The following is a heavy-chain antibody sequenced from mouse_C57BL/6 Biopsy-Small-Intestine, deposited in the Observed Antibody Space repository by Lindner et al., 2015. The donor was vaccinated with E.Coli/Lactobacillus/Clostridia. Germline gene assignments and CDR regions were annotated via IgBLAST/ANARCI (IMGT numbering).Heavy chain of an antibody. J-gene: IGHJ2*01. CDR1: GYTFTSYW. CDR3: TINYYGSRGVYFDY. D-gene: IGHD1-1*01. V-gene: IGHV1-5*01. Sequence: VQLQESGTVLARPGASVKMSCKTSGYTFTSYWMHWVKQRPGQGLKWIGAIYPGNSDTSYNQKFKGKAKLTAVTSASTAYMELSSLTNEDSAVYYCTINYYGSRGVYFDYWGQGTTLTVSS. CDR2: IYPGNSDT.